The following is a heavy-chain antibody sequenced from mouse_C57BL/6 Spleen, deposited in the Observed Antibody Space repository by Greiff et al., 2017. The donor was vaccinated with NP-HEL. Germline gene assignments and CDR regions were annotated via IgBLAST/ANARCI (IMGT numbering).Heavy chain of an antibody. CDR1: GYTFTDYE. V-gene: IGHV1-15*01. Sequence: VQGVESGAELVRPGASVTLSCKASGYTFTDYEMHWVKQTPVHGLEWIGAIDPETGGTAYNQKFKGKAILTADKSSSTAYMELRSLTSEDSAVYYCTREYGNYFDYWGQGTTLTVSS. J-gene: IGHJ2*01. D-gene: IGHD2-10*02. CDR2: IDPETGGT. CDR3: TREYGNYFDY.